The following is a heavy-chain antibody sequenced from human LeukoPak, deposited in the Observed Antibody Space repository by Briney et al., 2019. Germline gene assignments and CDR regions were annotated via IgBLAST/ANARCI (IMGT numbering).Heavy chain of an antibody. CDR3: ARKGYRYGYMGYYYGMDV. D-gene: IGHD5-18*01. J-gene: IGHJ6*02. V-gene: IGHV4-59*01. CDR2: IYYSGRT. CDR1: GGSISRYY. Sequence: KASETLSLTCTVSGGSISRYYWSWVRQPPGKGLGWMGYIYYSGRTNNNPSLKSRVTISVDTSKNQFSLKLSSVTAADTAVYYCARKGYRYGYMGYYYGMDVWGQGTTVTVSS.